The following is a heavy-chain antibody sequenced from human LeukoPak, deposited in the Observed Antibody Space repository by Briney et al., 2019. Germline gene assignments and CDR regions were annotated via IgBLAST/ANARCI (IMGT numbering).Heavy chain of an antibody. CDR1: GGSISSGDYY. D-gene: IGHD2-21*02. Sequence: SETLSLTCTVSGGSISSGDYYWSWIRQPPGKGLEWIGEVNHSGSTNYNSSLKSRVTISVDTSKNQFSLKLSSVTAADTAVYYCARGRRSPSHLRGDSRPGYFQHWGQGTLVTVSS. CDR3: ARGRRSPSHLRGDSRPGYFQH. J-gene: IGHJ1*01. CDR2: VNHSGST. V-gene: IGHV4-39*07.